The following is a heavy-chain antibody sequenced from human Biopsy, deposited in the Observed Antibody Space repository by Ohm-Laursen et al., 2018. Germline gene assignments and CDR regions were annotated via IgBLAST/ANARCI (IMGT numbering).Heavy chain of an antibody. Sequence: TLSLTWTVSGGSFTGHYWSWIRQPPGKGLEWIGHISYTGYTSYNVSLKSRVTISVDTSRNHFSLRLSSLTAADTAVYYCARGSNDFGGLYFPRWGQGTLLTVSS. CDR1: GGSFTGHY. J-gene: IGHJ4*02. CDR2: ISYTGYT. V-gene: IGHV4-59*11. CDR3: ARGSNDFGGLYFPR. D-gene: IGHD4-23*01.